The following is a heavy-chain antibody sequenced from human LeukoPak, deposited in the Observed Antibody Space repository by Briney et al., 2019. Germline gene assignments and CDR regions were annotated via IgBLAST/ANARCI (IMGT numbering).Heavy chain of an antibody. D-gene: IGHD5-12*01. CDR1: GFTFSSYA. CDR3: ARPRGYSCYGGFDY. CDR2: ISGSGGST. V-gene: IGHV3-23*01. Sequence: QAGRSLRLSCAASGFTFSSYAMSWVRQAPGKGLEWVSAISGSGGSTYYADSVKGRFTISRDNSKNTLYLHMNSLRAEDTSVYDCARPRGYSCYGGFDYWGQGTLVTVSS. J-gene: IGHJ4*02.